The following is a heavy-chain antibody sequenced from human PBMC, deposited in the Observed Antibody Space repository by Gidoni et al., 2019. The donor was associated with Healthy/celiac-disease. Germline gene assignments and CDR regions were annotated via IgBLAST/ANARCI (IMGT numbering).Heavy chain of an antibody. J-gene: IGHJ5*02. CDR3: ASGQRPPVLLYFDWPFS. V-gene: IGHV1-18*01. D-gene: IGHD3-9*01. Sequence: QVQLVQSGAEVKKPGASVKVSCKASGYTFTSYGISWVRQAPGQGLEWKGWSSAYNGTTNYAQKLQGRVTMTTDTSTSTAYMELRSLRSDDTAVYYCASGQRPPVLLYFDWPFSWGQGTLVTVSS. CDR2: SSAYNGTT. CDR1: GYTFTSYG.